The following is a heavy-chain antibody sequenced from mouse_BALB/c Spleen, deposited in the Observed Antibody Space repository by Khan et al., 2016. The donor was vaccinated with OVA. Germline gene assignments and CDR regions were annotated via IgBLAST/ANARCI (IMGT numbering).Heavy chain of an antibody. CDR3: ARGNYYGYYFDY. CDR2: ITYSGGT. CDR1: GYSITSGYA. Sequence: EVQLQESGPGLVKPSQSLSLTCTVTGYSITSGYAWNWIRQFPGNKLEWMGYITYSGGTSYNPSLKSRTSITRDTSKNQFFLQLNSVTTEDTATYDCARGNYYGYYFDYWGQGTTLTVSS. J-gene: IGHJ2*01. V-gene: IGHV3-2*02. D-gene: IGHD1-1*01.